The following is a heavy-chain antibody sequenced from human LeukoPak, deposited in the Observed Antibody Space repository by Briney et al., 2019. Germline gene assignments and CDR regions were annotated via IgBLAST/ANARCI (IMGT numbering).Heavy chain of an antibody. CDR1: GFTFSSYE. Sequence: GGSLRLSCAASGFTFSSYEMNWVRQAPGKGLEWVSYISSSGSTIYYADSVKGRFTISRDNAKNSLYLQMNSLRAEDTAVYYRARSYDILTGYLWDDAFDIWGQGTMVTVSS. V-gene: IGHV3-48*03. D-gene: IGHD3-9*01. J-gene: IGHJ3*02. CDR3: ARSYDILTGYLWDDAFDI. CDR2: ISSSGSTI.